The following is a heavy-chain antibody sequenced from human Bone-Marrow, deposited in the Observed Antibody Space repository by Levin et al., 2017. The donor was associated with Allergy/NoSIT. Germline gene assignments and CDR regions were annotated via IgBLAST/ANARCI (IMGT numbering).Heavy chain of an antibody. J-gene: IGHJ5*02. CDR2: ISYDGSNK. D-gene: IGHD2-2*01. V-gene: IGHV3-30-3*01. CDR1: GFTFSSYA. Sequence: GESLKISCAASGFTFSSYAMHWVRQAPGKGLEWVAVISYDGSNKYYADSVKGRFTISRDNSKNTLYLQMNSLRAEDTAVYYCARTTLGYCSSTSCGFDPWGQGTLVTVSS. CDR3: ARTTLGYCSSTSCGFDP.